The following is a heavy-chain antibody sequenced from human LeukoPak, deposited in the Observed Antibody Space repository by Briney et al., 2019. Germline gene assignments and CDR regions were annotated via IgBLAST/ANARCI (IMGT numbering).Heavy chain of an antibody. V-gene: IGHV3-7*01. Sequence: GGSLTLSCGVSGFSFKLYYMSWVRQAPGKGLEWVANLNQYESEKNYVDSVRGRFTISRDSAKNSLYLQMNSLRAEDTAVYYCAKGRGWEASYYYYYMDVWGKGTTVTISS. CDR2: LNQYESEK. J-gene: IGHJ6*03. CDR1: GFSFKLYY. CDR3: AKGRGWEASYYYYYMDV. D-gene: IGHD1-26*01.